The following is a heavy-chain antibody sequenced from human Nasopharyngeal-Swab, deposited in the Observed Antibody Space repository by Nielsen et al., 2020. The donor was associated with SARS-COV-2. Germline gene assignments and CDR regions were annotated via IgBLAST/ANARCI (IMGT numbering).Heavy chain of an antibody. CDR3: AKDAYGSFDY. Sequence: GESLKISCEASGFTFSTFAMSWVLQAPGRGLEWFSHITAGGETTDYADAVKGRFTISRDNFRSRLFLQMDSLRAEDTAIYYCAKDAYGSFDYWGRGVLVTVSS. D-gene: IGHD3-16*01. V-gene: IGHV3-23*01. CDR2: ITAGGETT. CDR1: GFTFSTFA. J-gene: IGHJ4*02.